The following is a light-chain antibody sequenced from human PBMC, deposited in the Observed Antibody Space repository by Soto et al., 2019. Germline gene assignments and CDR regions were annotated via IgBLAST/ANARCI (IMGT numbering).Light chain of an antibody. Sequence: QPVLTQSPSASASRGDSVKLTCTLSSGHSSDAIAWHQQQPDKGPRFLMKVNNDGSHSKGDGIPDRFSGSSSGAERSLTISSLQSEDEADYYCQTWDSAIHVFGGGTKLTVL. CDR1: SGHSSDA. J-gene: IGLJ2*01. CDR2: VNNDGSH. CDR3: QTWDSAIHV. V-gene: IGLV4-69*02.